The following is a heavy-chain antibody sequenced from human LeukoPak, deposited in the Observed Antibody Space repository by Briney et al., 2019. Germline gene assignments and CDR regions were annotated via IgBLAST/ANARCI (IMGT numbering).Heavy chain of an antibody. CDR1: GFIFSSYG. CDR3: AKAAIAVAGTLVDY. Sequence: GGSLRLSYAASGFIFSSYGMHWVRQAPGKGLERVTVISYDGSNKYYADSVKGRFTISRDNSKNTLYLQMNSLRAEDTAVYYCAKAAIAVAGTLVDYWGQGTLVTVSS. D-gene: IGHD6-19*01. J-gene: IGHJ4*02. CDR2: ISYDGSNK. V-gene: IGHV3-30*18.